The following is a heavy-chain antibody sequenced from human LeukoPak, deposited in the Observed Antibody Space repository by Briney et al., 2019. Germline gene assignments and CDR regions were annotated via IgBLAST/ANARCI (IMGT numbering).Heavy chain of an antibody. CDR2: IYYSGST. J-gene: IGHJ4*02. Sequence: SETLSLTCTVSGGSISSGDYYWSWIRQPPGKGLEWIGYIYYSGSTYYNPSLKSRVTISVDASKNQFSLRLSSVTAADTAVYYSASSYDSPFDYWGQGTLVTVSS. CDR3: ASSYDSPFDY. D-gene: IGHD5-18*01. V-gene: IGHV4-30-4*01. CDR1: GGSISSGDYY.